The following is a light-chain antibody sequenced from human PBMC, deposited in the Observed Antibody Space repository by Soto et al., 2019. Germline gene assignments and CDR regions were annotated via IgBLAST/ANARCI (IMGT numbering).Light chain of an antibody. J-gene: IGKJ5*01. CDR3: QQYNSWPIT. Sequence: DIQMTQSPSSLSASVGDRVTITCQASQDISNYLNWYQQKPGKAPKLLIYDASSLETGVPSRFSGSASGTDFTFTISSLQSEDFAVYYCQQYNSWPITFGQGTRLEIK. CDR1: QDISNY. CDR2: DAS. V-gene: IGKV1-33*01.